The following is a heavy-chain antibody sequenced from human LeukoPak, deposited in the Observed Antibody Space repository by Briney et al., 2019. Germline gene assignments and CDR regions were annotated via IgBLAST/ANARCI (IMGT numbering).Heavy chain of an antibody. Sequence: SETLSLTCAVYGGSFSSYYWSWLRQPPGKGLEWIGEINHSGSTNYNPSLKSRVTISVDTSKNQFSLKLSSVTAADTAVYYCATVYYDFWSGYFGFDYWGQGTLVTVSS. CDR2: INHSGST. CDR3: ATVYYDFWSGYFGFDY. D-gene: IGHD3-3*01. J-gene: IGHJ4*02. CDR1: GGSFSSYY. V-gene: IGHV4-34*01.